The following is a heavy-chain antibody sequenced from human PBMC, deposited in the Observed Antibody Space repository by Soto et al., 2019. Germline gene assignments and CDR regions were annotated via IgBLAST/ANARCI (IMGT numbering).Heavy chain of an antibody. J-gene: IGHJ4*02. CDR1: GFTFSSYG. CDR3: AKVKEVGAITLFDY. D-gene: IGHD1-26*01. V-gene: IGHV3-23*01. Sequence: EVQLLESGGGLVQPGGSLRLSCAASGFTFSSYGMSWVRQAPGKGLEWVSVISGSGGSTYYADSVKGRFTISRDNSKNALYLQRNRLRAEDTAVYYCAKVKEVGAITLFDYWGQGTLVTVSS. CDR2: ISGSGGST.